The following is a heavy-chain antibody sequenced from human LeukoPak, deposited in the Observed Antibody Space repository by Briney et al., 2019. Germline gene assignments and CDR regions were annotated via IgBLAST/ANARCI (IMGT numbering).Heavy chain of an antibody. CDR2: IWYGGSNK. Sequence: GWSLRLSCAASGFTFSSYGMHWVRQAPGKGLEWVAVIWYGGSNKYYADSVKGRFTISRDNSKNTLYLQMNSLRAEDTAVYYCAKDGNTASGYMDVWGKGTTVTVSS. J-gene: IGHJ6*03. V-gene: IGHV3-33*06. D-gene: IGHD5-18*01. CDR1: GFTFSSYG. CDR3: AKDGNTASGYMDV.